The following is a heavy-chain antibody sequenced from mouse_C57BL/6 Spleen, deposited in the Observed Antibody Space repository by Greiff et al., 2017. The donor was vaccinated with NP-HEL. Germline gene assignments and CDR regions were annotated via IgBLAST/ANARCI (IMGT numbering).Heavy chain of an antibody. CDR1: GFTFSDYY. V-gene: IGHV5-16*01. Sequence: EVMLVESEGGLVQPGSSMKLSCTASGFTFSDYYMAWVRQVPEKGLEWVANINYDGSSTYYLDSLKSRFIISRDNAKNILYLQMSSLKSEDTATYYCARESSYYYGSSSTSYYFDYWGQGTTLTVSS. CDR3: ARESSYYYGSSSTSYYFDY. J-gene: IGHJ2*01. CDR2: INYDGSST. D-gene: IGHD1-1*01.